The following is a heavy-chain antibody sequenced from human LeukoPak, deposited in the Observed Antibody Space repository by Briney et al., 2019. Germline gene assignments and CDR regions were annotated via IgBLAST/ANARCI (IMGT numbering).Heavy chain of an antibody. V-gene: IGHV3-66*01. CDR2: IYSGGRT. CDR3: ATPADFWSGYFLY. Sequence: GGSLRLSCAASGFTVSSNYMSWVRQAPGKGLEWVSVIYSGGRTNYADSVKGRFTISRDNSKNTLYLQMNSLRAEDTAVYYCATPADFWSGYFLYWGQGTLVTVSS. CDR1: GFTVSSNY. D-gene: IGHD3-3*01. J-gene: IGHJ4*02.